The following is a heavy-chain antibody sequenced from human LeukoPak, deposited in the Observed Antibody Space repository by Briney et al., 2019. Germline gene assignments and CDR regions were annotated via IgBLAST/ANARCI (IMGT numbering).Heavy chain of an antibody. CDR1: GFTVSSNY. CDR2: IYSGGST. CDR3: ARVLIVGATGDAFDI. V-gene: IGHV3-66*01. D-gene: IGHD1-26*01. Sequence: GGSLRLSCAASGFTVSSNYMSWVRQAPGKGLEWVSVIYSGGSTYYADSVKGRFTISRDNAKNSLYLQMNSLRAEDTAVYYCARVLIVGATGDAFDIWGQGTMVTVSS. J-gene: IGHJ3*02.